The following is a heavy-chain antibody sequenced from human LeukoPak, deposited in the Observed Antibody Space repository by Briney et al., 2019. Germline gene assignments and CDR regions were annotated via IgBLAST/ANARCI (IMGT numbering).Heavy chain of an antibody. CDR2: ISWNSVSI. CDR1: VFTVDDYA. V-gene: IGHV3-9*01. D-gene: IGHD3-10*01. J-gene: IGHJ3*02. Sequence: GGSLRLSCAAPVFTVDDYAMHWVRQAPGKGLEWVSGISWNSVSIGYADSVKGRFTISRENAKNSLYLQMNSLRAEDTAYYYCAKDTQYYYGSGSLYDAFDIWGQGTMVTVSS. CDR3: AKDTQYYYGSGSLYDAFDI.